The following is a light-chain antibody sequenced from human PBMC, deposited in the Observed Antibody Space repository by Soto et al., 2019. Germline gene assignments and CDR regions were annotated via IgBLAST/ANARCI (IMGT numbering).Light chain of an antibody. Sequence: ETVMTQSPATLSVSPGERATLSCRASQSVSSKLVWYQQKPGQAPRLLIYGASTRATGIPARFSGSGSGTEFTLTIRSLQSEDFAVYYCQQYNNWPPITFGQGTRLEIK. CDR3: QQYNNWPPIT. J-gene: IGKJ5*01. CDR1: QSVSSK. CDR2: GAS. V-gene: IGKV3D-15*01.